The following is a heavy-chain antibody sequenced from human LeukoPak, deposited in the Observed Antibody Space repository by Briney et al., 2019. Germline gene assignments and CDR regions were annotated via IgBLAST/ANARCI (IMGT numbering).Heavy chain of an antibody. CDR1: GGSISSYY. Sequence: PSETLSLTCTVSGGSISSYYWSWIRQPPGKGLEWIGYIYYSGSTNYNPSLKSRVTISVDTSKNQFSLKLSSVTAADTAVYYCARGSPPLSYYGMDVWGQGTTVTVSS. J-gene: IGHJ6*02. CDR3: ARGSPPLSYYGMDV. CDR2: IYYSGST. V-gene: IGHV4-59*01.